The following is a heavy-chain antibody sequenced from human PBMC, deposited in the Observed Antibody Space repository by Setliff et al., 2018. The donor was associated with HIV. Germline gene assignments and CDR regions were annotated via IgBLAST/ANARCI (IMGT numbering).Heavy chain of an antibody. V-gene: IGHV3-30*04. CDR3: ARSQQRWVFVPVAAMGV. CDR2: ISYDGNNK. CDR1: GFTFSTYA. D-gene: IGHD6-13*01. J-gene: IGHJ6*03. Sequence: GGSLRLSCAASGFTFSTYAMNWVRQAPGKGLEWISVISYDGNNKYYADSVKGRFTVSRDASENTLYLHMDSLRTDDTALYFCARSQQRWVFVPVAAMGVWGKGTSVTVSS.